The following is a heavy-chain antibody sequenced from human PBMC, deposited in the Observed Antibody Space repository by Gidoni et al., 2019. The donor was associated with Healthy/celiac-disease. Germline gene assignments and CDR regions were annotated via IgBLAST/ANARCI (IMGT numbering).Heavy chain of an antibody. CDR2: IGTAGDP. CDR3: ARGSPPGGYYYGMDV. CDR1: GFTFSSYD. D-gene: IGHD3-10*01. J-gene: IGHJ6*02. V-gene: IGHV3-13*05. Sequence: EVQLVESGGGLVQPGGSLRLSCAASGFTFSSYDMHWVRQATGKGLEWVSAIGTAGDPYYPGSVKGRFTISRENAKNSLYLQMNSLRAGDTAVYYCARGSPPGGYYYGMDVWGQGTTVTVSS.